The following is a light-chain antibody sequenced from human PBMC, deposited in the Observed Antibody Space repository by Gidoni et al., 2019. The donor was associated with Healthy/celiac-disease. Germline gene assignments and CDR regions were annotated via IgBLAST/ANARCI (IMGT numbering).Light chain of an antibody. CDR1: QSLLHSNGYNY. V-gene: IGKV2-28*01. CDR2: LGS. J-gene: IGKJ3*01. CDR3: MQALQTLV. Sequence: IVMTQSPLSLPVTPGEPASISCRSSQSLLHSNGYNYLDWYLQKPGQSPQLLIYLGSNRASGVPDRFSGSGSGTDFTLKISRVEAEDVGFYYCMQALQTLVFGPGTKVDIK.